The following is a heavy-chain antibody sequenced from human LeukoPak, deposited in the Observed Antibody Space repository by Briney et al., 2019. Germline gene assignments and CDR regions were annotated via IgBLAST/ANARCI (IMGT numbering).Heavy chain of an antibody. CDR3: ARPDEDRGYSYGYNY. D-gene: IGHD5-18*01. CDR2: IIPIFGTA. Sequence: GASVKVSCKASGGTFSSYAIGWVRQAPGQGLEWMGGIIPIFGTANYAQKFQGRVTITADESTSTAYMELSSLRSEDTAVYYCARPDEDRGYSYGYNYWGQGTLVTVSS. J-gene: IGHJ4*02. CDR1: GGTFSSYA. V-gene: IGHV1-69*13.